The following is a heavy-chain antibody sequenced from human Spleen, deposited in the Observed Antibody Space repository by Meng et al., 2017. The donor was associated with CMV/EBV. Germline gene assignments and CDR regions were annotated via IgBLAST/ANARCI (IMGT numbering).Heavy chain of an antibody. J-gene: IGHJ3*02. CDR3: ARGSGYYYGDAFDI. V-gene: IGHV3-7*01. D-gene: IGHD3-22*01. Sequence: GGSLRLTCAASGFTFSSYWMSWVRQAPGKGLEWVANIKEDGSEKYNVDSVKGRFTISRDNAKNSLYLQMNSLRAEDTAVYHCARGSGYYYGDAFDIWGQGTMVTVSS. CDR2: IKEDGSEK. CDR1: GFTFSSYW.